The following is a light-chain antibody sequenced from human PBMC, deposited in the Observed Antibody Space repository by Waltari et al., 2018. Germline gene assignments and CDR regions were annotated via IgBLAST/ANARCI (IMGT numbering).Light chain of an antibody. CDR2: DAS. Sequence: EIVLTQSPATLSLSPGERPTLSCRASQSFSSYLAWYQQKPGQAPRLLIYDASNRATGIPARFSGSGSGTDFTLTISSLEPEDFAVYYCQQRSNWPTFGPGTKVDIK. CDR3: QQRSNWPT. V-gene: IGKV3-11*01. CDR1: QSFSSY. J-gene: IGKJ3*01.